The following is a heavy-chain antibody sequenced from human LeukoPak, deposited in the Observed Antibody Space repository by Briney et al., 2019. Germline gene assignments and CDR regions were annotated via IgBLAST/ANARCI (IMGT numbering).Heavy chain of an antibody. J-gene: IGHJ5*02. V-gene: IGHV4-59*08. D-gene: IGHD1-26*01. CDR2: IYYSGGT. CDR3: ARLYSGSYTRLDP. Sequence: PSETLSLTCTVSGGSIRSYYWSWIRQPPGKGLDYIGDIYYSGGTNYNPSLKSRVTISVDTSKNQFSLRLSSVTAADTAVYYCARLYSGSYTRLDPWGQGTLVTVSS. CDR1: GGSIRSYY.